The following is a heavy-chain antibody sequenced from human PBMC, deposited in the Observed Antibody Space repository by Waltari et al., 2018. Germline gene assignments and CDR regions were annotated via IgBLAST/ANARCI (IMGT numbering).Heavy chain of an antibody. Sequence: QLQLQESGPGLVKPSETLSLTCTVSGGSISSSSYYWGWIRQPPGKGLEWIGSIYYSGSTYYNPSLKSRVTISVDTSKNQFSLKLSSVTAADTAVYYCARDLKYGFYDYIWGSYRYTGGYWGQGTLVTVSS. CDR1: GGSISSSSYY. CDR2: IYYSGST. J-gene: IGHJ4*02. V-gene: IGHV4-39*07. CDR3: ARDLKYGFYDYIWGSYRYTGGY. D-gene: IGHD3-16*02.